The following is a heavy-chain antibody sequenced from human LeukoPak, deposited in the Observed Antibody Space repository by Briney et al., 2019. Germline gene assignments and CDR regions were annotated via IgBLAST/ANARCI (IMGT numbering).Heavy chain of an antibody. J-gene: IGHJ4*02. CDR1: GFTFNIYP. CDR3: ARDKDPTYYYDSSGYFPTYFDY. CDR2: ISSSSSYI. V-gene: IGHV3-21*01. Sequence: GGSLRFSCTASGFTFNIYPMSWVRQAPGNGLEWVSSISSSSSYIYYADSVKGRFTISRDNAKNSLYLQMNSLRAEDTAVYYCARDKDPTYYYDSSGYFPTYFDYWGQGTLVTVSS. D-gene: IGHD3-22*01.